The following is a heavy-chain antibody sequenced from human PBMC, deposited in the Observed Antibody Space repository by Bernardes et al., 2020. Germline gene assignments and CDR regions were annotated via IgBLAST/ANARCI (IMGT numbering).Heavy chain of an antibody. V-gene: IGHV3-30*19. CDR3: ARPGVALAGTSYFDF. D-gene: IGHD6-19*01. Sequence: GGSLRLSCEASGFIFNTHGIHWVRQAPGQGLEWVAFISYDGTTTSYADSVKGRFAVSRDNSKNSLSLQLNRVRPDDAAVYYCARPGVALAGTSYFDFWGRGSLVSVSS. CDR2: ISYDGTTT. J-gene: IGHJ4*02. CDR1: GFIFNTHG.